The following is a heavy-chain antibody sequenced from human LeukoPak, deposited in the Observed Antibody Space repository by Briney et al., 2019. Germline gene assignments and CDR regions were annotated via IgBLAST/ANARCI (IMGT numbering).Heavy chain of an antibody. V-gene: IGHV4-34*01. CDR3: ARNGGNSVLNWFDP. CDR1: GGSFSGYY. J-gene: IGHJ5*02. D-gene: IGHD4-23*01. Sequence: SETLSLTCAVYGGSFSGYYWSWIRQPPGKGLEWIGEINHSGSTNCNPSLKSRVTISVDTSKNQFSLKLSSVTAADTAVYYCARNGGNSVLNWFDPWGQGTLVTVSS. CDR2: INHSGST.